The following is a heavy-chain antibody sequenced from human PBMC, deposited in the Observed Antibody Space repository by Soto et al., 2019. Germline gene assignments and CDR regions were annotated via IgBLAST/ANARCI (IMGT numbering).Heavy chain of an antibody. CDR1: GYTFTIYG. J-gene: IGHJ4*02. CDR2: ISAYNGNT. Sequence: ASLKVSCKASGYTFTIYGISWVLQAPGQGLEWMGWISAYNGNTNYAQKLQGRVTMTTDTSTSTAYMELRSLRSDDTAVYYCARELPLYWNLDYCGQGTLVTVSS. V-gene: IGHV1-18*01. CDR3: ARELPLYWNLDY. D-gene: IGHD1-1*01.